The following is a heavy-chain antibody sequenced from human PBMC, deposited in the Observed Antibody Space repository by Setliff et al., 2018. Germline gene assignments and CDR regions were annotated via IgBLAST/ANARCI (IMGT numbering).Heavy chain of an antibody. D-gene: IGHD3-10*01. V-gene: IGHV3-7*01. CDR1: GLSYTNDW. CDR3: FGAGTCSH. J-gene: IGHJ4*02. Sequence: PGGSLRLSCTASGLSYTNDWVSWVRQAPGKGLEWLASINPHGSEKYYADSVKGRFTISRDNAKNSLSLQMNNLRTDDTAVYYCFGAGTCSHWGQGTLVTVSS. CDR2: INPHGSEK.